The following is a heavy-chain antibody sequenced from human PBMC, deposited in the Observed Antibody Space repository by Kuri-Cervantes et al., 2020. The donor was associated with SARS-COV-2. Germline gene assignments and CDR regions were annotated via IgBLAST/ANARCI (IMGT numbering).Heavy chain of an antibody. Sequence: GESLKISCAASGFTFSSYGMHWVRQAPGKGLEWVAVIWYDGSNKEYADSVKGLFTISRDNSKNTLYLQMNSLRAEDTAVYYCARDLNNWNDEGASGWGQGTLVTVSS. D-gene: IGHD1-20*01. CDR2: IWYDGSNK. CDR3: ARDLNNWNDEGASG. CDR1: GFTFSSYG. V-gene: IGHV3-33*01. J-gene: IGHJ4*02.